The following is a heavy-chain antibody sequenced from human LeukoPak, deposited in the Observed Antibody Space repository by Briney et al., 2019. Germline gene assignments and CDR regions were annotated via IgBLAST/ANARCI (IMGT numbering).Heavy chain of an antibody. Sequence: SETLSLTCTVSGSSIGTYSWSWIRQPPGKGLEWVGYIYTTGSTHYNPSLKSRVTMSLDTSKNQLSLRLSSVTAADTAVFYCAMHRAEMATTTDDAFDIWGQGTMVTVSS. CDR2: IYTTGST. CDR1: GSSIGTYS. CDR3: AMHRAEMATTTDDAFDI. D-gene: IGHD5-24*01. J-gene: IGHJ3*02. V-gene: IGHV4-4*09.